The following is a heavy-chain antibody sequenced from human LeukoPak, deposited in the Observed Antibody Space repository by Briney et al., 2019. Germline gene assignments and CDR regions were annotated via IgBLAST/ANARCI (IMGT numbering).Heavy chain of an antibody. CDR1: GLTFRSCG. Sequence: GGSLRLSCEASGLTFRSCGMSWVRQAPGKGLEWISSIGSGGDTAYNAAFVKGRFTISRDNSKNTVYLEMKSLKAEDTALYDCTKGGRLSGPFQYWGQGTLVTVAS. CDR2: IGSGGDTA. J-gene: IGHJ4*02. V-gene: IGHV3-23*01. D-gene: IGHD2-15*01. CDR3: TKGGRLSGPFQY.